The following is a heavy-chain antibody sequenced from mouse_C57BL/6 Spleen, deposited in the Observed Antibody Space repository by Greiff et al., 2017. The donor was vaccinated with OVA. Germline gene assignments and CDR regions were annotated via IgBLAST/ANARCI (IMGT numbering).Heavy chain of an antibody. V-gene: IGHV1-81*01. J-gene: IGHJ2*01. CDR2: IYPRSGNT. D-gene: IGHD4-1*01. CDR3: ARELTGTSLYYFDY. CDR1: GYTFTSYG. Sequence: QVQLKQSGAELARPGASVKLSCKASGYTFTSYGISWVKQRTGQGLEWIGEIYPRSGNTYYNEKFKGKATLTADKSSSTAYMELRSLTSEDSAVYFCARELTGTSLYYFDYWGQGTTLTVSS.